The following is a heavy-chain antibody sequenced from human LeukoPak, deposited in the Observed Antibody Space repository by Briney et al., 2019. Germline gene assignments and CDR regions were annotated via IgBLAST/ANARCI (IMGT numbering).Heavy chain of an antibody. CDR2: ISWNGARV. J-gene: IGHJ4*02. Sequence: GGSLRLSCAASGFSFGDYDMHWVRHAPGKGLEWVSTISWNGARVVYADSVKGRFTLSRDNAKNSLYLQMNSLRDEDTALYHCAKDLAGCSGSSCYGGFDYWGQGTLVTVSS. D-gene: IGHD2-15*01. V-gene: IGHV3-9*01. CDR3: AKDLAGCSGSSCYGGFDY. CDR1: GFSFGDYD.